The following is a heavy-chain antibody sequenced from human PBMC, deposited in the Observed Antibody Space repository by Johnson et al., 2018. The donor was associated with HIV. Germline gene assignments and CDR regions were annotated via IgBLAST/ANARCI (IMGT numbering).Heavy chain of an antibody. Sequence: QVQLVESGGGVVQPGRSLRLSCAASGFTFSNYGMHWVRQTPGKGLEWVAVIWYDGSNKYYADSVKGRFTISRDNSENTLYLQMNSLRAEDTAVYYCATGFCGGGRCPRTAVDIWGQWAMATVSS. CDR1: GFTFSNYG. D-gene: IGHD2-15*01. J-gene: IGHJ3*02. CDR2: IWYDGSNK. V-gene: IGHV3-33*01. CDR3: ATGFCGGGRCPRTAVDI.